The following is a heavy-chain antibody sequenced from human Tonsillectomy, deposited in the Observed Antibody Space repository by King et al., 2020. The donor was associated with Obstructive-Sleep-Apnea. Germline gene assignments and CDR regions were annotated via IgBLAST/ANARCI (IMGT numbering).Heavy chain of an antibody. V-gene: IGHV1-18*01. D-gene: IGHD3-3*01. CDR1: GYTFTSYG. J-gene: IGHJ5*02. CDR3: ARVLSSGTKAKGWFDP. CDR2: ISAYNGNT. Sequence: QLVQSGAEVKKPGASVKVSCKASGYTFTSYGISWVRQAPGQGLEWMGCISAYNGNTNYAQKLQGRVTMTTDTSTSTAYMELRSLRSDDTAVYYCARVLSSGTKAKGWFDPWGQGTLVTVSS.